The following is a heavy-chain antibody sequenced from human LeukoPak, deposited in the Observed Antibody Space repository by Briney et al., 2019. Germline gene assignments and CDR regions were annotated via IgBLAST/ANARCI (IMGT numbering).Heavy chain of an antibody. CDR2: IYPGDSDT. CDR1: GYSFTSYW. D-gene: IGHD4-23*01. J-gene: IGHJ4*02. V-gene: IGHV5-51*01. Sequence: KVSCKGSGYSFTSYWIGWVRQMPGKGLEGMGVIYPGDSDTIYSPSFQGQVTISADKSISTAYLQWSSLKASDTAMYYCARRLRWYNFDYWGQGTLVTVSS. CDR3: ARRLRWYNFDY.